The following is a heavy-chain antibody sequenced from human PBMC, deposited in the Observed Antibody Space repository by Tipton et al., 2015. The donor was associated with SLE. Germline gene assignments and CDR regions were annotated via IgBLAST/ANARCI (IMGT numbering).Heavy chain of an antibody. CDR2: VSYLGST. CDR1: GGFIGSSSYY. CDR3: ARAYADFVFFAY. J-gene: IGHJ4*02. V-gene: IGHV4-39*02. Sequence: TLSLTCSVSGGFIGSSSYYWGWIRQPPGKGLEWIGSVSYLGSTSYNATLESRVTISIDTSKKHFSLNLNSVTAADTAIYYCARAYADFVFFAYWGQGTPVTVSS. D-gene: IGHD4-17*01.